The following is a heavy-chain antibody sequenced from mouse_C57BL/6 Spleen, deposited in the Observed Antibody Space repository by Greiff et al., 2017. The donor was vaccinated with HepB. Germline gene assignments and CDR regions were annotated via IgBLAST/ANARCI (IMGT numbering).Heavy chain of an antibody. CDR2: IDPETGGT. D-gene: IGHD2-3*01. V-gene: IGHV1-15*01. Sequence: QVQLQQSGAELVRPGASVTLSCKASGYTFTDYEMHWVKQTPVHGLEWIGAIDPETGGTAYNQKFKGKAILTADKSSSTAYMELRSLTSEDSAVYYCTRWDDGYFHAMDYWGQGTSVTVSS. J-gene: IGHJ4*01. CDR3: TRWDDGYFHAMDY. CDR1: GYTFTDYE.